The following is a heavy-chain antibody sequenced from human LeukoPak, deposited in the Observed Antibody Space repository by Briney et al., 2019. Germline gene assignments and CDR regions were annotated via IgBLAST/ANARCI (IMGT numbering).Heavy chain of an antibody. Sequence: ASVKVSCKASGYTFTGYYIHWVRQAPGQGFEWMGWINPDSGGANFAQQFQGRVTMTRDTSSSTAYMELTRLRYDDTAVYYCSRDLGFRGYSSDWSSGWGQGTLVSVS. CDR3: SRDLGFRGYSSDWSSG. D-gene: IGHD6-19*01. V-gene: IGHV1-2*02. J-gene: IGHJ4*02. CDR2: INPDSGGA. CDR1: GYTFTGYY.